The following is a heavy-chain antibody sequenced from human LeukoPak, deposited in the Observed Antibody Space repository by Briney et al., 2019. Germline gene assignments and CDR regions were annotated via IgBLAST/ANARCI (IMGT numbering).Heavy chain of an antibody. Sequence: GASVEVSCKASGGSFTFTSHAISWVRQAPGQGLEWMGGLIPIYGSANYAQKFQGRLTITSDESTRTVYMELSSLRPEDSAVHYCAGFFYDNSGDAFDIWGQGTMVTVSS. J-gene: IGHJ3*02. CDR3: AGFFYDNSGDAFDI. D-gene: IGHD3-22*01. CDR1: GGSFTFTSHA. CDR2: LIPIYGSA. V-gene: IGHV1-69*13.